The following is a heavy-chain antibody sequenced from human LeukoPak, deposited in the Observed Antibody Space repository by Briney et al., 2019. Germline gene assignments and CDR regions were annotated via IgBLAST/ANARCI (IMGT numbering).Heavy chain of an antibody. CDR2: INHSGST. D-gene: IGHD1-26*01. CDR3: ARASTELPFDY. V-gene: IGHV4-34*01. Sequence: PSETLSLTCAVYGGSFSGYYWSWIRQPPGKGLEWIGEINHSGSTNYNPSLKSRVTISVDTSKNQFSLKLSSVTATDTAVYYCARASTELPFDYWGQGTLVTVSS. J-gene: IGHJ4*02. CDR1: GGSFSGYY.